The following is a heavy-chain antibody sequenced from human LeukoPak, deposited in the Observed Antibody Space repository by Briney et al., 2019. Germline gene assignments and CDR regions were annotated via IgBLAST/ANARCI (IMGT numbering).Heavy chain of an antibody. Sequence: ASVKVSCKASGYSFTDYDINWVRQGPGQGLEWMGIINPSGGRTNYAQKFQGRVTMTRDMSTSTVYMELSSLRSEDTAVYYCARGDGEAASLWENWFDPWGQGTLVTVSS. CDR3: ARGDGEAASLWENWFDP. V-gene: IGHV1-46*01. CDR2: INPSGGRT. J-gene: IGHJ5*02. CDR1: GYSFTDYD. D-gene: IGHD6-13*01.